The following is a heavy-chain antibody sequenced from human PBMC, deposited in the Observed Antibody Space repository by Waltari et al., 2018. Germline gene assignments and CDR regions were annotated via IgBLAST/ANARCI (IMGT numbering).Heavy chain of an antibody. J-gene: IGHJ6*03. CDR2: IYYSGST. Sequence: QVQLQESGPGLVKPSETLSLTCTVAGGSISSHYWGWIRQPPGKGLEWIGYIYYSGSTNYNPSLKSRVTISVDTSKNQFSLKLSSVTAADTAVYYCARRRSYYYYYMDVWGKGTTVTVSS. CDR1: GGSISSHY. CDR3: ARRRSYYYYYMDV. V-gene: IGHV4-59*11.